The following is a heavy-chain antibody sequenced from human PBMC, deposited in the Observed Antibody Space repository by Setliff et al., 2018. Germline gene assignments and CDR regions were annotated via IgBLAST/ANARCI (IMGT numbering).Heavy chain of an antibody. J-gene: IGHJ4*02. CDR3: ARELSSSWSDY. CDR1: GFTFSSYA. V-gene: IGHV3-30*15. D-gene: IGHD6-13*01. Sequence: GGSLRLSCAASGFTFSSYAQHWVRQAPGKGLEWVAFTAHDGSNKFYADSVKGRFTISRDNSKNTLYLQMGSLRADDTAVYFCARELSSSWSDYWGQGTLVTVSS. CDR2: TAHDGSNK.